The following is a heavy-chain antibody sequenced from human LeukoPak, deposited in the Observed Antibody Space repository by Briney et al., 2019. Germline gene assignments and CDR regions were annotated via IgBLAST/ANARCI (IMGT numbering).Heavy chain of an antibody. D-gene: IGHD3-16*01. V-gene: IGHV3-23*01. CDR2: ISGSGENT. CDR3: VRNRGTMLQGAFDI. CDR1: GFTFSSYA. Sequence: PGGSLTLSCAASGFTFSSYAMSWVRQAPGKGLEWVSAISGSGENTNYADSVKGRFTMSRDNSRNMLYLQMNSLRAEDTAVYYCVRNRGTMLQGAFDIWGPGTMVTVSS. J-gene: IGHJ3*02.